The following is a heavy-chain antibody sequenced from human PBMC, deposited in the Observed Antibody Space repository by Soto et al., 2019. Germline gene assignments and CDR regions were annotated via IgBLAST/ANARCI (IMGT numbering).Heavy chain of an antibody. D-gene: IGHD2-21*02. Sequence: EVQLMESGGGLVQPGRSLRLSCTASGFTFRDYAMTWFRQAPGKGLEWVGLIRTEAYGGATEYAASVQGKFTISRDDSKSTVYLQMDSLKTEDTAVYYCSREHMAYCGGDCYPVYWGQGTLVSVSS. CDR3: SREHMAYCGGDCYPVY. V-gene: IGHV3-49*03. J-gene: IGHJ4*02. CDR2: IRTEAYGGAT. CDR1: GFTFRDYA.